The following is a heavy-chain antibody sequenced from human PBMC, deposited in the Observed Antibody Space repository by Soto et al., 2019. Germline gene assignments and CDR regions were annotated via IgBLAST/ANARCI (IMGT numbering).Heavy chain of an antibody. D-gene: IGHD3-3*01. Sequence: ASETLSLTCTVSGGSISSYYWSWIRQPPGKGLEWIGYIYYSGSTNYNPSLKSRVTISIDTSKNQFSLKLSSVTAADTAVYYCARLRFLEVYYYGMDVWGQGTTATAP. V-gene: IGHV4-59*01. J-gene: IGHJ6*02. CDR3: ARLRFLEVYYYGMDV. CDR1: GGSISSYY. CDR2: IYYSGST.